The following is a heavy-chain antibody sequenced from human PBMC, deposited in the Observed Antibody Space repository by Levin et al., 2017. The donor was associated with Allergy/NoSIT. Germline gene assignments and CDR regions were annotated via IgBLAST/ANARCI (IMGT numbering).Heavy chain of an antibody. D-gene: IGHD4-17*01. V-gene: IGHV4-59*01. CDR1: GASISRFY. CDR2: VYHGGNT. J-gene: IGHJ4*02. CDR3: ATGNTVNLFPFDF. Sequence: SETLSLTCTVSGASISRFYWSWIRQPPGKGLEWIGYVYHGGNTEYNPSLKRRAIISVDRSKNQFSLNLDSVSATDTAVYYCATGNTVNLFPFDFWGQGALVTVSS.